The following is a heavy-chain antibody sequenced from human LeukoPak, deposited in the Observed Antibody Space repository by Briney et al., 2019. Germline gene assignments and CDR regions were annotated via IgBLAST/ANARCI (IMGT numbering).Heavy chain of an antibody. D-gene: IGHD6-19*01. J-gene: IGHJ1*01. CDR1: GYSFSTYW. CDR3: AGAGIAVAGNAEYFQH. V-gene: IGHV5-10-1*01. Sequence: GESLKISCKGSGYSFSTYWISWVRQMPGKGLEWMGRIDPSDSYTNYSPSFQGHVTISPDKSISTAYLQWSSLKASDTAMYYCAGAGIAVAGNAEYFQHWGQGTLVTVSS. CDR2: IDPSDSYT.